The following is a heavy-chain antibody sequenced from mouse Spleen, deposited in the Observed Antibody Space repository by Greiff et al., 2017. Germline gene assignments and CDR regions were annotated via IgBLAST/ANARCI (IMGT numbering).Heavy chain of an antibody. D-gene: IGHD1-1*01. CDR3: ARELRGFGYFDY. J-gene: IGHJ2*01. V-gene: IGHV1-61*01. CDR2: IDPSDSET. CDR1: GYTFTSYW. Sequence: QVQLQQSGAELVRPGASVKLSCKASGYTFTSYWMNWVKQRPGQGLEWIGMIDPSDSETHYNQMFKDKATLTVDKSSSTAYMELRSLTSEDSAVYYCARELRGFGYFDYWGQGTTLTVSS.